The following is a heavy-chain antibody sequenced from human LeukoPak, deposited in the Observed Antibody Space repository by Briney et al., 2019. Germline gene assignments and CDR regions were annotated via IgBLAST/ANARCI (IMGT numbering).Heavy chain of an antibody. J-gene: IGHJ6*03. CDR1: GGSFSGYY. CDR2: INHSGST. CDR3: ARIGYCSSNSCLEYYYYMDV. V-gene: IGHV4-34*01. Sequence: SETLSLTCAVYGGSFSGYYWSWIRQPPGKRLEWIGEINHSGSTNYNPSLKSRVTISVDTSKNQFSLKLSSVTAADTAVYYCARIGYCSSNSCLEYYYYMDVWGKGTTVTVSS. D-gene: IGHD2-2*01.